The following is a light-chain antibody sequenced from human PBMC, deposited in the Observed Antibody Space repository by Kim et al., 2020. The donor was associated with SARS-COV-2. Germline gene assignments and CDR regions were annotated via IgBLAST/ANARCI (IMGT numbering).Light chain of an antibody. CDR1: NNGSKS. Sequence: PRKTASSTRGGNNNGSKSVLWYQQKPGKAPVLVIYCDSDRPSGIPERFSGSNSGNTAPLTISRVEAGDEADYYRQVWDSSSDHPVFGGGTQLTVL. V-gene: IGLV3-21*04. CDR2: CDS. J-gene: IGLJ3*02. CDR3: QVWDSSSDHPV.